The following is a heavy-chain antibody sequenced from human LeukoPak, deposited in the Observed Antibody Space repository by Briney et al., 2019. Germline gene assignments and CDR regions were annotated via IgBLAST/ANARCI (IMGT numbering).Heavy chain of an antibody. V-gene: IGHV3-33*01. CDR2: IWYDGSNK. CDR1: GFTFSSYG. D-gene: IGHD1-14*01. Sequence: GGSLRLSCAASGFTFSSYGMHWVRQAPGKGLEWVAVIWYDGSNKYYADSVKGRYTISRDNSKNTLYLQMNSLRAEDTAVYYCARGGTSRGEFDYWGQGTLVTVSS. CDR3: ARGGTSRGEFDY. J-gene: IGHJ4*02.